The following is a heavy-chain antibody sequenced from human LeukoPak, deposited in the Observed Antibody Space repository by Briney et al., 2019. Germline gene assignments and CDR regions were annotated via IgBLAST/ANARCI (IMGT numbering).Heavy chain of an antibody. J-gene: IGHJ5*02. CDR3: VREGYHRPAWFDP. CDR1: GYTFTGYY. CDR2: MNPTSGGT. Sequence: GASVKVSCKASGYTFTGYYIHWVRQAPGQGLEWMGWMNPTSGGTNYAEKFQGRVTMTRDTSIITAYMELNSLRSDDTAVYYCVREGYHRPAWFDPWGQGTLVTVSS. V-gene: IGHV1-2*02. D-gene: IGHD5-18*01.